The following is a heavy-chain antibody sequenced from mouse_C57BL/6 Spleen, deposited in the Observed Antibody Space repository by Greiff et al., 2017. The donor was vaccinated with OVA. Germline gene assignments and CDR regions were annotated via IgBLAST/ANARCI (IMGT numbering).Heavy chain of an antibody. V-gene: IGHV5-4*01. J-gene: IGHJ4*01. Sequence: DVQLVESGGGLVKPGGSLKLSCAASGFTFSSYAMSWVRQTPEKRLEWVATISDGGSYTYYPDNVKGRFTISRDNAKNNLYLQMSHLKSEDTAMYYCARDRDGYYVAMDYWGQGTSVTVSS. CDR1: GFTFSSYA. CDR2: ISDGGSYT. D-gene: IGHD2-3*01. CDR3: ARDRDGYYVAMDY.